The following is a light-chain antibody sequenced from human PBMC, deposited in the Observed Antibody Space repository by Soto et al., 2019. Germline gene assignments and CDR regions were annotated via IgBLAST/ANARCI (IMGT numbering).Light chain of an antibody. CDR1: QSVSSN. Sequence: IVMTQSPSTLAVSPGERATLSCRASQSVSSNLAWYQQKPGQAPRLLIYGAFTRATGIPARFSGTGSGTDFSLTIRRLEPDDFAVYYCQKYGNFWTFGQGTKVDIK. V-gene: IGKV3-15*01. CDR2: GAF. CDR3: QKYGNFWT. J-gene: IGKJ1*01.